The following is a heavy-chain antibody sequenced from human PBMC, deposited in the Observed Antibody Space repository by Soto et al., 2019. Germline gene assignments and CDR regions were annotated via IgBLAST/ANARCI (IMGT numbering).Heavy chain of an antibody. Sequence: GGSLRLSCAASGFPCGSYDMTWVRQAPGKGLEWVSTIVVDGRTFYVDSVKGRFTISRDNSRNTVYLQMNSLTAGDTALYYCAKATATGGGAFDFCVQGTMVTVSS. J-gene: IGHJ3*01. CDR3: AKATATGGGAFDF. D-gene: IGHD2-8*02. V-gene: IGHV3-23*01. CDR1: GFPCGSYD. CDR2: IVVDGRT.